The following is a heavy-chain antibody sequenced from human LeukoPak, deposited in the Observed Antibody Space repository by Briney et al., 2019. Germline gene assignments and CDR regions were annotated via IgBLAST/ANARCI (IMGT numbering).Heavy chain of an antibody. CDR3: AGDKYYYDSSGYYYLDY. J-gene: IGHJ4*02. V-gene: IGHV4-4*07. Sequence: SETLSLTCTVSGGSISSYYWSWIRQPAGKGLEWIGRIYTSGSTNYNPSLKSRVTMSVDTSKNQFSLKLSSVTAADTAVYYCAGDKYYYDSSGYYYLDYWGQGTLVTVSS. D-gene: IGHD3-22*01. CDR1: GGSISSYY. CDR2: IYTSGST.